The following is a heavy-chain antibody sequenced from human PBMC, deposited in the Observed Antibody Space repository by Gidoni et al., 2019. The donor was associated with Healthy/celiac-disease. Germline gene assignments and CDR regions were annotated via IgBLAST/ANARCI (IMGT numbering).Heavy chain of an antibody. CDR2: ISSSSSYI. J-gene: IGHJ3*02. CDR1: VFTFSSYS. Sequence: EVQLVESGGGLVKPGGSLRLYCAASVFTFSSYSMNWVRQAPGKGLEGVSSISSSSSYIYYADSVKGRFTISRDNAKNSLYLQMNSLRAEDTAVYYCAREYGEPYAFDIWGQGTMVTVSS. V-gene: IGHV3-21*01. D-gene: IGHD4-17*01. CDR3: AREYGEPYAFDI.